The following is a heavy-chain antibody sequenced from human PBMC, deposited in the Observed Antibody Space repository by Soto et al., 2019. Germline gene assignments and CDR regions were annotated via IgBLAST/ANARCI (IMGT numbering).Heavy chain of an antibody. Sequence: QVQLQESGPGLVKPSDTPSLTCAVSGYSISSSNWWGWIRQPPGKGLEWIGYIYYSGTTYYNPSRKSRVTMSVDTSKNQFSLKLTSVTAVDTAVYYCARREIQGPIDYWGQGTLVTVSS. CDR3: ARREIQGPIDY. CDR2: IYYSGTT. CDR1: GYSISSSNW. D-gene: IGHD1-26*01. V-gene: IGHV4-28*01. J-gene: IGHJ4*02.